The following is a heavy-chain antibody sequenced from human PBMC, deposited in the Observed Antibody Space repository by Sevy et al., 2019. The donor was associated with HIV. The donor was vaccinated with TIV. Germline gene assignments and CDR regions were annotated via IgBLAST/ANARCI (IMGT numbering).Heavy chain of an antibody. CDR3: ARGRRKVVKYYYYGMDV. V-gene: IGHV4-34*01. CDR1: GGSFSGYY. D-gene: IGHD1-26*01. CDR2: INHSGST. J-gene: IGHJ6*02. Sequence: SETLSLTCAVYGGSFSGYYWSWIRQPPGKGLEWIGEINHSGSTNYNPSLKSRVTISVDTSKNQFSLKLSSVTAADTAVYYCARGRRKVVKYYYYGMDVWGQGTTVTVSS.